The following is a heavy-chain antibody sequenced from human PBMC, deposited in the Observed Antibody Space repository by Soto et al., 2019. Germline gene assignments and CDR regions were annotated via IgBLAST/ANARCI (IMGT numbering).Heavy chain of an antibody. CDR3: ARSPLHYYGSGSYFGVGNDY. D-gene: IGHD3-10*01. V-gene: IGHV1-69*01. CDR2: IIPIFGTA. J-gene: IGHJ4*02. Sequence: QVQLVQSGAEVKKPGSSVKVACKASGGTFSSYAISWVRQAPGQGLEWMGGIIPIFGTANYAQKFQGRVTITPDESTSTAYMELSSLRSEDTAVYYCARSPLHYYGSGSYFGVGNDYWGQGTLVTVSS. CDR1: GGTFSSYA.